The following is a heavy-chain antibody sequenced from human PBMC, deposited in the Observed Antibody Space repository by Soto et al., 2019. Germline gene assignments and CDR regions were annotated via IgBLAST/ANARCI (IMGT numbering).Heavy chain of an antibody. J-gene: IGHJ5*02. CDR3: ARDRPITMNVGNWFDP. Sequence: SETLSLTCTVSGGSISSGDYYWSWIRQPPGKGLEWIGYIYYSGSTYYNPSLKSRVTISVDTSKNQFSLKLSSVTAADTAVYYCARDRPITMNVGNWFDPWGQGTLVTVSS. D-gene: IGHD3-22*01. V-gene: IGHV4-30-4*01. CDR2: IYYSGST. CDR1: GGSISSGDYY.